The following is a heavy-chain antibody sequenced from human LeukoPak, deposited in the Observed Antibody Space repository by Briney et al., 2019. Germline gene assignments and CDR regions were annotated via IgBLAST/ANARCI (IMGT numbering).Heavy chain of an antibody. Sequence: PGGPLRLSCAASGFTFDDYAMHWVRQAPGKGLEWVSLISGDGGSTYYADSVKGRFTISRDNSKNSPYLQMNSLRTEDTALYYCAKEPRVAAAGRGEPRVYYYYGMDVWGQGTTVTVSS. CDR1: GFTFDDYA. D-gene: IGHD6-13*01. V-gene: IGHV3-43*02. CDR2: ISGDGGST. J-gene: IGHJ6*02. CDR3: AKEPRVAAAGRGEPRVYYYYGMDV.